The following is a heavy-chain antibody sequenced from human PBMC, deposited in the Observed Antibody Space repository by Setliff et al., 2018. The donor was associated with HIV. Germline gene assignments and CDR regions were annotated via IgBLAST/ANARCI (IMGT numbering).Heavy chain of an antibody. V-gene: IGHV4-34*01. Sequence: SETLSLTCAVYGGSFSGYYWSWIRQPPGKGLEWIGEINHSGSTNYNPSLRSRLTISLDSPTNQFSVTLSSVTAADTAMYYCARYTVGSMVDYWGPGTLVTVSS. CDR1: GGSFSGYY. CDR2: INHSGST. D-gene: IGHD5-12*01. J-gene: IGHJ4*02. CDR3: ARYTVGSMVDY.